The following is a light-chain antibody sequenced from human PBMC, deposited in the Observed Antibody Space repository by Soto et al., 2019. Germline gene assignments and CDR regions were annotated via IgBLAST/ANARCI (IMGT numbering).Light chain of an antibody. CDR1: ISDVSGYNF. CDR3: SSYTSSNTYV. J-gene: IGLJ1*01. Sequence: QSVLTQPASVSGSPGQSITISCTGTISDVSGYNFVSWYQQYPGEAPKLMIYDVSNRPSGVSNRFSGSKSGNTASLTISGLQAEDEDDYYFSSYTSSNTYVFGTGNKVTVL. CDR2: DVS. V-gene: IGLV2-14*03.